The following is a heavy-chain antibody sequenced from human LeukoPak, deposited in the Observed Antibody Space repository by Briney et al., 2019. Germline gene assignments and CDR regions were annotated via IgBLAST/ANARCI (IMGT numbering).Heavy chain of an antibody. CDR1: GFTFSSFG. V-gene: IGHV3-30*02. Sequence: GRSLTLSCAASGFTFSSFGMHWVRQAPGKGLEWVAFIRYDGSNKYYADYVEGRFTISRDNSKNTLYLQMNSLRAEDTAVYYCAKGYSSSENYWGQGTLVTVSS. CDR3: AKGYSSSENY. CDR2: IRYDGSNK. J-gene: IGHJ4*02. D-gene: IGHD6-13*01.